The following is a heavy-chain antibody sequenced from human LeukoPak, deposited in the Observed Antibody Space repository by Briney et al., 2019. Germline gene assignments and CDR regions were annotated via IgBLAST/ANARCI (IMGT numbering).Heavy chain of an antibody. CDR2: IWYDGSNK. CDR1: GFIFSDYG. J-gene: IGHJ5*02. D-gene: IGHD6-19*01. V-gene: IGHV3-33*01. Sequence: PGGSLRLSCAASGFIFSDYGMHWVRQAPGKGLEWVTVIWYDGSNKFHADSVRGRFTISRDNSKNTLYLEMNSLRAEDTAVYYCARDNEQWLRFAYNWFDPWGQGTLVTVSS. CDR3: ARDNEQWLRFAYNWFDP.